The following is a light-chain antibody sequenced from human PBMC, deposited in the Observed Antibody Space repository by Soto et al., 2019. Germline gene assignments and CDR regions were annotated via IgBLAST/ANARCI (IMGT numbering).Light chain of an antibody. CDR3: QQRST. CDR2: AAS. V-gene: IGKV1-39*01. Sequence: DIQMTQSPSSLSASVGDRVTITCRANQSIRSYLNWYQQKPGKAPKLLIYAASSLQSGVPSRFSGSGSGTDFTLTISSLQPEDFATYYCQQRSTFGQGTKVDIK. CDR1: QSIRSY. J-gene: IGKJ1*01.